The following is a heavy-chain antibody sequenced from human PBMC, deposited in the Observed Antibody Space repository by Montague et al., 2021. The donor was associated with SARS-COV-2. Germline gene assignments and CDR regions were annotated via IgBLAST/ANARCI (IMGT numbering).Heavy chain of an antibody. CDR3: ARGSFGMGAFDI. CDR2: IYISGST. CDR1: GGSISSYY. D-gene: IGHD1-14*01. V-gene: IGHV4-4*07. Sequence: SETLSLTCTVSGGSISSYYWSWIRQPAGKGLEWIGLIYISGSTNYNPSLKSRVTMSLDTSKNQFSLKLRSVTAADTAVYYCARGSFGMGAFDIWGQGTMVTVSS. J-gene: IGHJ3*02.